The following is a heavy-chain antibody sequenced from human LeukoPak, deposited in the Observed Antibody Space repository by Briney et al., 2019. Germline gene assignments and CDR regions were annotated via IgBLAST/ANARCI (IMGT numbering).Heavy chain of an antibody. V-gene: IGHV3-30*18. CDR1: GFTFSSYG. J-gene: IGHJ6*04. Sequence: GRSLRLSCAASGFTFSSYGMHWVRQAPGKGLEWVAVISYDGSNKYYADSVKGRFTTSRDNSKNTLYLQMNSLRAEDTAVYYCAKDRGYCSSTSCTESYYYYYGMDVWGKGTTVTVSS. D-gene: IGHD2-2*01. CDR2: ISYDGSNK. CDR3: AKDRGYCSSTSCTESYYYYYGMDV.